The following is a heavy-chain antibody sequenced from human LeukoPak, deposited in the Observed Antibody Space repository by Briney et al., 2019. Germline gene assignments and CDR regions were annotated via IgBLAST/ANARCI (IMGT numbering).Heavy chain of an antibody. D-gene: IGHD3-10*01. CDR2: IIPIFGTA. J-gene: IGHJ4*02. V-gene: IGHV1-69*13. Sequence: ASVKVSCKASGGTFSSYAISWVRQAPGQGLEWMGGIIPIFGTANYAQKFQGRVTITADESTSTAYMELSSLRSEDTAVYYCARHTMVRDPFGYWGQGTLVTVSS. CDR3: ARHTMVRDPFGY. CDR1: GGTFSSYA.